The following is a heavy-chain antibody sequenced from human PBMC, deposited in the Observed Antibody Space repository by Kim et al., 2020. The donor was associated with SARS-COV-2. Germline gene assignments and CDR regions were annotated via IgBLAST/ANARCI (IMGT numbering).Heavy chain of an antibody. CDR1: GFTFSSYE. D-gene: IGHD3-9*01. CDR2: ISSSGSTI. V-gene: IGHV3-48*03. J-gene: IGHJ6*02. CDR3: ARNDILTGYYIDYYYYGMDV. Sequence: GGSLRLSCAASGFTFSSYEMNWVRQAPGKGLEWVSYISSSGSTIYYADSVKGRFTISRDNAKNSLYLQMNSLRAEDTAVYYCARNDILTGYYIDYYYYGMDVWGQGTTVTVSS.